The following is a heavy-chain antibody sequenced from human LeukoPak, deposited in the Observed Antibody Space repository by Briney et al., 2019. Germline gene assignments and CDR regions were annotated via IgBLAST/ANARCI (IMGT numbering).Heavy chain of an antibody. J-gene: IGHJ4*02. D-gene: IGHD5-12*01. CDR3: TTKVIRGNSGDDYDD. CDR2: ISSDGNDK. CDR1: GVTFSSYG. V-gene: IGHV3-30*03. Sequence: GGCLRLSCAASGVTFSSYGMHWVRQVPGKGLEWVALISSDGNDKLYGDSVKSRFTISRDDSKSTLYLQMNSLRAEDTAVYYCTTKVIRGNSGDDYDDWGQGTLVTVSS.